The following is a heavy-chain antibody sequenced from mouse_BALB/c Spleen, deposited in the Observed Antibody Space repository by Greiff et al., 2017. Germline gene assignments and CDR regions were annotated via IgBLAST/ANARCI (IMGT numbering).Heavy chain of an antibody. CDR2: IWSGGST. Sequence: QVQLQQSGPGLVQPSQSLSITCTVSGFSLTSYGVHWVRQSPGKGLEWLGVIWSGGSTDYNAAFISRLSISKDNSKSQVFFKMNSLQANDTAIYYCARGPYVDAMDYWGQGTSVTVSS. J-gene: IGHJ4*01. CDR1: GFSLTSYG. CDR3: ARGPYVDAMDY. D-gene: IGHD1-1*01. V-gene: IGHV2-2*02.